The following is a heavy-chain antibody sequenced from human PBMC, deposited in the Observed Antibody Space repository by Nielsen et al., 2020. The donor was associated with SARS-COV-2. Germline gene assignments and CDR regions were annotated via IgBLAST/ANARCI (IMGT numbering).Heavy chain of an antibody. Sequence: GESLKISCAASGFTFSSYWMSWVRQAPGKGLEWVANIKQDGSEKYYADTVKGRFTIARDNSKNTLYLQMNSLRVEDTAVYFCAKPRSGGYEDYFDYWGQGTLVTVSS. D-gene: IGHD5-12*01. CDR1: GFTFSSYW. V-gene: IGHV3-7*01. CDR2: IKQDGSEK. J-gene: IGHJ4*02. CDR3: AKPRSGGYEDYFDY.